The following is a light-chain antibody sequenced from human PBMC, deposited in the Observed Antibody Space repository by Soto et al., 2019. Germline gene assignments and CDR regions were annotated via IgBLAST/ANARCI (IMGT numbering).Light chain of an antibody. V-gene: IGKV3D-15*01. CDR1: QYINSN. CDR3: QQYHDWPPLT. CDR2: DAT. J-gene: IGKJ4*01. Sequence: DIVMTQSPATLSESPGERVTLSCRASQYINSNLAWYQQKPGQPPRLLIYDATSRATGIPSRFSGSGSGTDFTLTIISLQSEDFAVYLCQQYHDWPPLTFGGGTKVEIK.